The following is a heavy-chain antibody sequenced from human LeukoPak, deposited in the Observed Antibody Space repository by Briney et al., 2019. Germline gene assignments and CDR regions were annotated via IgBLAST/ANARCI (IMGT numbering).Heavy chain of an antibody. D-gene: IGHD6-6*01. CDR2: ISYDGNHT. CDR3: ARDRAGSRSSGFEY. V-gene: IGHV3-30-3*01. J-gene: IGHJ4*02. CDR1: GFTFRNYA. Sequence: GGSLRLSCAASGFTFRNYAIHWVRQPPGQGLDWVAVISYDGNHTFYADSVKGRFTISRDNFKNTLYLQMNSLRAEDTAVYYCARDRAGSRSSGFEYWGQGTRVTVSS.